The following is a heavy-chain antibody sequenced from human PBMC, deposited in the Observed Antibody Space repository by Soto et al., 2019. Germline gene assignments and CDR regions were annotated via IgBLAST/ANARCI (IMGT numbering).Heavy chain of an antibody. J-gene: IGHJ4*02. CDR2: INHSGST. CDR1: GGFFSGYY. CDR3: ARADYDFWSGYYPTYFDY. D-gene: IGHD3-3*01. Sequence: SETLSLTXAVYGGFFSGYYWSWIRPPPGKGLEWIGEINHSGSTNYKQSLKSRVTISVDTSKNQFSLKLSSVSAADTAVYYCARADYDFWSGYYPTYFDYWGQGTLVTVSS. V-gene: IGHV4-34*01.